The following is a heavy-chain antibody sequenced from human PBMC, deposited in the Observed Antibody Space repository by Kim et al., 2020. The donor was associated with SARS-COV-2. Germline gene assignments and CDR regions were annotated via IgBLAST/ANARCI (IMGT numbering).Heavy chain of an antibody. CDR3: ARQSNRGDWRFDY. Sequence: YSPSFQGQFTITVDKSINTAYLQWSSLMDSDSAMYYCARQSNRGDWRFDYWGQGTLVTVSS. J-gene: IGHJ4*02. D-gene: IGHD3-16*01. V-gene: IGHV5-51*01.